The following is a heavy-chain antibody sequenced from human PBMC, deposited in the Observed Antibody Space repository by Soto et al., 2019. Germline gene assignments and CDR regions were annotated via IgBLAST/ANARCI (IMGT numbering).Heavy chain of an antibody. CDR2: IIPIFGTA. D-gene: IGHD4-17*01. J-gene: IGHJ5*02. CDR3: ARALDDYGEFNWFDP. Sequence: QVQLVQSGAEVKKPGSSVKVSCKASGGTFSSYAISWVRQAPGQGLEWMGGIIPIFGTANYAQKFQGRVTITADESTSTAYMELSSVRSEDTAVYYCARALDDYGEFNWFDPWGQGTLVTVSS. V-gene: IGHV1-69*12. CDR1: GGTFSSYA.